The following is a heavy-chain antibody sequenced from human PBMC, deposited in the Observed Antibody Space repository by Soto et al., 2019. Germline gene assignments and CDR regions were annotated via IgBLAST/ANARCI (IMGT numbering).Heavy chain of an antibody. CDR1: GGAVNGYC. J-gene: IGHJ5*02. CDR2: INHNGGN. CDR3: ATRITVFSLLIPQFDT. V-gene: IGHV4-34*01. D-gene: IGHD3-3*01. Sequence: SETRCLTCGVYGGAVNGYCWNGIRQRPGKGLEWIAEINHNGGNHDNPSLKSRVTMSVAKSKQQSSLRLSYLTEADTSIYYCATRITVFSLLIPQFDTLGQGTQLILS.